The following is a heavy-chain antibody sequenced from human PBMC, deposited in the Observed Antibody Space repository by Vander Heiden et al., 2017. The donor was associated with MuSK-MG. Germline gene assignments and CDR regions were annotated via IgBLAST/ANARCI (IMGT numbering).Heavy chain of an antibody. J-gene: IGHJ6*03. CDR1: GGPISSGRHY. CDR2: INYSGST. CDR3: ARVDEPFGHDTGYYYYMDV. V-gene: IGHV4-39*01. D-gene: IGHD2-15*01. Sequence: QLQLQESGPGLVKPSETLSLTCTVSGGPISSGRHYWGWIRQPPGKGLEWIGSINYSGSTYYNPSLKSRVTIFVDTSNNQFSLKLSSVTAADTAVYYCARVDEPFGHDTGYYYYMDVWGKGTTVTVSS.